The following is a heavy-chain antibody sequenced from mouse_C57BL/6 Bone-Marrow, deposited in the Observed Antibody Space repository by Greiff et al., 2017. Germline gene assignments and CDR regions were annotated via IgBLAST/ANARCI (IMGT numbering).Heavy chain of an antibody. CDR1: GYTFTNYW. D-gene: IGHD2-1*01. V-gene: IGHV1-63*01. CDR3: ARGGYYFFAY. CDR2: FYPGGGYT. Sequence: QVQLQQSGAELVRPGTSVKMSCKASGYTFTNYWIGWATQRLGPGLEWFVDFYPGGGYTNYNEKFKGKATLTADKSSSTAYRQFSSLTSEDSAIYYGARGGYYFFAYWGQGTLVTVSA. J-gene: IGHJ3*01.